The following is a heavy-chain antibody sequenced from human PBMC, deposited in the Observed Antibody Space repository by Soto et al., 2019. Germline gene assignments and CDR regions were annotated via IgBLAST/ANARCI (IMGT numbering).Heavy chain of an antibody. CDR3: ATANPYYDFWSGYYTYYYYYMDV. CDR2: IYYSGST. J-gene: IGHJ6*03. V-gene: IGHV4-59*01. CDR1: GGSISSYY. Sequence: PSETLSLTCTVSGGSISSYYWSWIRQHPGKGLEWIGYIYYSGSTNYNPSLKSRVTISVDTSKNQFSLKLSSVTAADTAVYYCATANPYYDFWSGYYTYYYYYMDVWGKGTTVTVSS. D-gene: IGHD3-3*01.